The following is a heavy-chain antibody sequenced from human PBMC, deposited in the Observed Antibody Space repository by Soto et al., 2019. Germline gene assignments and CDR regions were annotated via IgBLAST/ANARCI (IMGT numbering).Heavy chain of an antibody. V-gene: IGHV4-4*02. CDR1: SGSISSSNW. D-gene: IGHD3-3*01. Sequence: SETLSLTCAVSSGSISSSNWWSWVRQPPGKGLEWIGEIYHSGSTNYNPSLKSRVTISVDKSKNQFSLKLSSVTAADTAVYYCARDRGSSGIDQLYYYYGMDVWGQGTTVTVSS. J-gene: IGHJ6*02. CDR3: ARDRGSSGIDQLYYYYGMDV. CDR2: IYHSGST.